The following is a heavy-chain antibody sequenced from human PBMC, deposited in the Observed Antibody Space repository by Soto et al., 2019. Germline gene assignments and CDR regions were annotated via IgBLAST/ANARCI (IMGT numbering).Heavy chain of an antibody. CDR2: IIPIFGTA. D-gene: IGHD3-22*01. J-gene: IGHJ5*02. CDR3: ARIPYDSSGYPHPTNNWFDP. V-gene: IGHV1-69*01. CDR1: GGTFSSYA. Sequence: QVQLVQSGAEVKKPGSSVKVSCKASGGTFSSYAISWVRQAPGQGLEWMGGIIPIFGTANYAQKFQGRVTITADESTSTAYMELSSLRSEDTAVYYCARIPYDSSGYPHPTNNWFDPWGQGTLVTVSS.